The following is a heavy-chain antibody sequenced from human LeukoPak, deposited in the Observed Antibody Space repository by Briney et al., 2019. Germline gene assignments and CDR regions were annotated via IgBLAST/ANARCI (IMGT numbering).Heavy chain of an antibody. J-gene: IGHJ4*02. V-gene: IGHV3-7*01. Sequence: GGSLRLSCAASGFTFDDFWLNCFRHAPWKGLAAVASLTQGGGERYYLVSVKGRFTISRDNAKNSVYLQMNSLRPYDTAVYYCARDHPVAGLLFDCWGQGTLVTVSS. CDR1: GFTFDDFW. D-gene: IGHD6-19*01. CDR2: LTQGGGER. CDR3: ARDHPVAGLLFDC.